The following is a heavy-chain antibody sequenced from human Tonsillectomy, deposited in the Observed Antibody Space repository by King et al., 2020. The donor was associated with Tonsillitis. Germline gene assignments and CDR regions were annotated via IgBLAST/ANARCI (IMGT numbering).Heavy chain of an antibody. Sequence: VQLVESGGGVVQPGRSLRLSCAASGFTFSSYGMHWVRQAPGKGLEWVAVISYDGRNKYYADSVKGRFTISRDNSKNTRYLQMNSLRAEDTAVYYWAKLGARVPKWLRGYFDYWGQGTLVTVSS. CDR1: GFTFSSYG. CDR2: ISYDGRNK. CDR3: AKLGARVPKWLRGYFDY. D-gene: IGHD7-27*01. J-gene: IGHJ4*02. V-gene: IGHV3-33*05.